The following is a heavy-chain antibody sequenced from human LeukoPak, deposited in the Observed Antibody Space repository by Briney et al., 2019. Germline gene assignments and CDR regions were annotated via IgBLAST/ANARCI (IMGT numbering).Heavy chain of an antibody. J-gene: IGHJ6*03. D-gene: IGHD2-8*01. CDR1: GFNFRDYE. V-gene: IGHV3-48*03. Sequence: GGSLRLSCAASGFNFRDYEMHWVRQAPGKGLEWVSYISGSGTSIYYADSVKGRFTISRDNAKNSLYLQMNSLRAEDTAVNYCARDPGYCTNGVCYTYYYYMDVWGKGTTVTVSS. CDR2: ISGSGTSI. CDR3: ARDPGYCTNGVCYTYYYYMDV.